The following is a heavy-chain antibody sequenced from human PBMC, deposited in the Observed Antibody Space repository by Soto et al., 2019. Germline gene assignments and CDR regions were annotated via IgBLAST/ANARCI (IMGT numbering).Heavy chain of an antibody. V-gene: IGHV3-7*01. Sequence: PGGSLRLSCAASGFTFSNFWMDWVRQAPGKGLEWVANINPDGSEKHYVVSVKGRFTISRDNARNSLYLQMSSLTAEDSALYYCTRSLDSWGQGTRVTVSS. CDR1: GFTFSNFW. CDR3: TRSLDS. J-gene: IGHJ4*02. CDR2: INPDGSEK.